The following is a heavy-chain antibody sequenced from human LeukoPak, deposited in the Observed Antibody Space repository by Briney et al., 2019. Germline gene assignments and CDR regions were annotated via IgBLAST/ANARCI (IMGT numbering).Heavy chain of an antibody. Sequence: GGSLRLSCAASGFTFSSYGMHWVRQAPGKGLEWVAFIRYDGSNKYYADSVKGRFTISRDNSKNTLYLQMNSLRAEDTAVYYCAKVAYFGVVIYPFDYWGQGTLVTVSS. CDR2: IRYDGSNK. D-gene: IGHD3-3*01. J-gene: IGHJ4*02. CDR1: GFTFSSYG. CDR3: AKVAYFGVVIYPFDY. V-gene: IGHV3-30*02.